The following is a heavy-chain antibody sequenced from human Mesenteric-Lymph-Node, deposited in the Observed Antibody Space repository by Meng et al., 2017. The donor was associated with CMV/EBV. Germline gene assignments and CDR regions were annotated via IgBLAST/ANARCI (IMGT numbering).Heavy chain of an antibody. CDR3: ARNTLGTTVTPGSFDF. Sequence: GYKFSDYWIAWVRQMPGRGLEWMGIIYPDDSDIRFGQSFQGQVTISADKSINTAYLQWSTLTASDTAIYYCARNTLGTTVTPGSFDFWGQGTLVTVSS. CDR1: GYKFSDYW. CDR2: IYPDDSDI. V-gene: IGHV5-51*01. J-gene: IGHJ4*02. D-gene: IGHD4-17*01.